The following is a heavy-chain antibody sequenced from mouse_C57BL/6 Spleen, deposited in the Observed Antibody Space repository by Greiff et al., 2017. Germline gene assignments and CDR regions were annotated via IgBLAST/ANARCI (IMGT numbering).Heavy chain of an antibody. CDR2: ISSGSSTI. V-gene: IGHV5-17*01. CDR1: GFTFSDYG. Sequence: EVQLQESGGGLVKPGGSLKLSCAASGFTFSDYGMHWVRQAPEKGLEWVAYISSGSSTIYYADTVKGRFTISRDNAKNTLFLQMTSLRSEDTAMYYCARGDRDGYDGGFAYWGQGTLVTVSA. D-gene: IGHD2-2*01. CDR3: ARGDRDGYDGGFAY. J-gene: IGHJ3*01.